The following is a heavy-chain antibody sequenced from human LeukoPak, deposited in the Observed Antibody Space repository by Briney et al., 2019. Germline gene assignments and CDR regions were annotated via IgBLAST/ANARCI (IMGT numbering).Heavy chain of an antibody. CDR3: ARSGYYGSGMGFDY. D-gene: IGHD3-10*01. CDR2: INHSGST. Sequence: PSETLSLTCAVSGGSISSCGYSWSWIRQPPGKGLEWIGEINHSGSTNYNPSLKSRVTISVDTSKNQFSLKLSSVTAADTAAYYCARSGYYGSGMGFDYWGQGTLVTVSS. V-gene: IGHV4-34*01. J-gene: IGHJ4*02. CDR1: GGSISSCGYS.